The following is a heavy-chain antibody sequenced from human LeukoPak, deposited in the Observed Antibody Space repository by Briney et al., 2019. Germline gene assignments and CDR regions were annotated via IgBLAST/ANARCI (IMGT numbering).Heavy chain of an antibody. V-gene: IGHV3-7*01. D-gene: IGHD2-21*01. CDR3: ARGSYMSSWVWLCGGDCYLGY. Sequence: GGSLRLSCAASGFTFSSYWMSWVRQAPGKGLEWVANIKQDGSEKYYVDSVKGRFTISRDNAKNSLYLQMNSLRVEDTAVYYCARGSYMSSWVWLCGGDCYLGYWGQGTLVTVSS. J-gene: IGHJ4*02. CDR1: GFTFSSYW. CDR2: IKQDGSEK.